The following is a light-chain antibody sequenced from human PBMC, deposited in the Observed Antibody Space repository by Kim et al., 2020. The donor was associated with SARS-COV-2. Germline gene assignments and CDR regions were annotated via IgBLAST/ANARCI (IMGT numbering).Light chain of an antibody. V-gene: IGLV1-40*01. CDR3: QSYDSSLSALYV. CDR1: SSNIGAVYD. CDR2: GNS. Sequence: VTIYWTGRSSNIGAVYDVHCYQQPPGTAPKLLVYGNSNRPSGVPDRFSGSMSGTSASLAITGLQAEDEADYYCQSYDSSLSALYVFGTGTKVTVL. J-gene: IGLJ1*01.